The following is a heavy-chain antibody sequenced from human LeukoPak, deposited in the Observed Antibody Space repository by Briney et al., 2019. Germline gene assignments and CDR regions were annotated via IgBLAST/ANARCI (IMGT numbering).Heavy chain of an antibody. CDR2: TYQRSRWYY. V-gene: IGHV6-1*01. CDR3: ARDYGANIAFDI. Sequence: NPSQTLSLTCAISGDSVSSKTAAWNWIRQSPSRGLEWLGRTYQRSRWYYESAPYMKSRISVNPDTSKNRFSLQLNSVTPDDTAVYYCARDYGANIAFDIWGQGTMVTVSS. J-gene: IGHJ3*02. D-gene: IGHD2/OR15-2a*01. CDR1: GDSVSSKTAA.